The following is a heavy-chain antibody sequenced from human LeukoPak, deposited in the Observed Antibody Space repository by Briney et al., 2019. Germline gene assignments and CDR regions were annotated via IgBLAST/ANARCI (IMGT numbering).Heavy chain of an antibody. CDR2: IIPIFGTA. J-gene: IGHJ4*01. Sequence: EASVKVSCKASGGTFSSYAISWVRQAPGQGLEWMGGIIPIFGTANYAQKFQGRVTITADKSTSTAYMELSSLRSEDTAVYYCARQEVGYYYDSSGYQDGFDYWGQGTLVTVSS. D-gene: IGHD3-22*01. CDR3: ARQEVGYYYDSSGYQDGFDY. CDR1: GGTFSSYA. V-gene: IGHV1-69*06.